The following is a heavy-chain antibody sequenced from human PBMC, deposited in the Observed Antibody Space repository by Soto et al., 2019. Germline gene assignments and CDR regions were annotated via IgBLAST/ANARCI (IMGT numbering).Heavy chain of an antibody. J-gene: IGHJ4*02. CDR2: ISAYNGNT. Sequence: QVQLVQSGAEVKKPGASVKVSCKASGYTFTSYGISWVRQAPGQGLEWMGWISAYNGNTNYAQKQQGRVTMTTDTSTSTAYMELRSLRSDDTAVYYCARVITRYCSGGSCYLPFDYWGQGTLVTVSS. CDR1: GYTFTSYG. V-gene: IGHV1-18*01. D-gene: IGHD2-15*01. CDR3: ARVITRYCSGGSCYLPFDY.